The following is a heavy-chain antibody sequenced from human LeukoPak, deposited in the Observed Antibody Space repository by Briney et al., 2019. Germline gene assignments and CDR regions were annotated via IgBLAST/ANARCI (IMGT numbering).Heavy chain of an antibody. CDR3: ASGYSSPPSFDY. Sequence: SETLSLTCTVSSASISSSYWSWIRQPPGTGLERIGYISYSGSTTYNPSLKSRVTISVDTSENQFSLKLSSVTAADTAVYYCASGYSSPPSFDYWGQGTLVTVSS. D-gene: IGHD6-13*01. J-gene: IGHJ4*02. V-gene: IGHV4-59*12. CDR2: ISYSGST. CDR1: SASISSSY.